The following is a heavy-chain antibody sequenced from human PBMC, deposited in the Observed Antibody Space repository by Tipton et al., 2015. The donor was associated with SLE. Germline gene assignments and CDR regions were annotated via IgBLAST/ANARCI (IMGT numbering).Heavy chain of an antibody. Sequence: SLRLSCAASGFTFSDYWMHWVRQAPGKGLEWVAFIRYDGSNKYYADSVKGRFTISRDNSKNTLYLQMNSLRAEDTAVYHCAKDRRVAVAGTGWFDPWGQGTLVTVSS. V-gene: IGHV3-30*02. J-gene: IGHJ5*02. CDR3: AKDRRVAVAGTGWFDP. CDR1: GFTFSDYW. CDR2: IRYDGSNK. D-gene: IGHD6-13*01.